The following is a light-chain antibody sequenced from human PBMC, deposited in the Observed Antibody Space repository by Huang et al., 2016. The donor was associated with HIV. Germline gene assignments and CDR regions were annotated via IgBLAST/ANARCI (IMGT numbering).Light chain of an antibody. CDR1: QSVSNNY. V-gene: IGKV3-20*01. Sequence: EIVLTQSPGTLSLSPGERATLSCRASQSVSNNYVTWYRQKPGRAPRLLVYGASSMAPGTPDRFSGSGSGTDFTLTISSLEPEDFAVYYCQQYGRAPLTFGGGTRVEIK. CDR2: GAS. J-gene: IGKJ4*01. CDR3: QQYGRAPLT.